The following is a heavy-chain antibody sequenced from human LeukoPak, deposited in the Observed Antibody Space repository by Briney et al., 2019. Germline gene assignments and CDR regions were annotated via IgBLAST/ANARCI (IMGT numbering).Heavy chain of an antibody. Sequence: GGSLRLSCAASGFTFSSYEMNWVRQAPGKGLEWVSYISSSGSTIYYADSVKGRFTISRDNAKNSLYLKMNSLRAEDTAVYYCAREASIYDFWSGYPRAVEDWGQGTLVTVSS. V-gene: IGHV3-48*03. CDR2: ISSSGSTI. CDR1: GFTFSSYE. J-gene: IGHJ4*02. D-gene: IGHD3-3*01. CDR3: AREASIYDFWSGYPRAVED.